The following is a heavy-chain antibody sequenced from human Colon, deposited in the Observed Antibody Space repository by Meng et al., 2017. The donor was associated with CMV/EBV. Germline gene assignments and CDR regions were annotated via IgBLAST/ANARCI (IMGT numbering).Heavy chain of an antibody. Sequence: GESLKISCAASGFTFSNHAMSWVRQVPGKGLEWVSGISNSGDTTYSPDSVKGRFTISRDNAKNSLFLQLNSLRAEDTALYYCVFSGSHDYYFDSWGQGTLVTVSS. D-gene: IGHD1-26*01. J-gene: IGHJ4*02. CDR1: GFTFSNHA. CDR3: VFSGSHDYYFDS. V-gene: IGHV3-23*01. CDR2: ISNSGDTT.